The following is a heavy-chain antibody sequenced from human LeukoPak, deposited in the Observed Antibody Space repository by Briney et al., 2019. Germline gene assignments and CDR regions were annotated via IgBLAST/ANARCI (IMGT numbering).Heavy chain of an antibody. D-gene: IGHD2-2*02. Sequence: PGRSLRLSCAASGFTFDDYAMHWVRQAPGKGLEWVAFIRYDGSNKYYADSVKGRFTISRDNSKNTLYLQMNSLRAEDTAVYYCAKGLSGYCSSTSCYKGGWYYYYYYMDVWGKGTTVTVSS. V-gene: IGHV3-30*02. CDR2: IRYDGSNK. CDR1: GFTFDDYA. CDR3: AKGLSGYCSSTSCYKGGWYYYYYYMDV. J-gene: IGHJ6*03.